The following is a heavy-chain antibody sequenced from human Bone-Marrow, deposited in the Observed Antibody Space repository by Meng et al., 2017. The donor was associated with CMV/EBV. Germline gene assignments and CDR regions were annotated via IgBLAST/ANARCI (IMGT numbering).Heavy chain of an antibody. CDR3: ARDVWGDIVVVPAAIGGS. J-gene: IGHJ5*02. V-gene: IGHV1-2*02. CDR1: GYTFTGYY. Sequence: ASVKVSCKASGYTFTGYYMHWVRQAPGQGLEWMGWINPNSGGTNYAQKFQGRVTMTRDTSISTAYMELSRLRSDDTAVYYCARDVWGDIVVVPAAIGGSWGQGKLVPVSS. CDR2: INPNSGGT. D-gene: IGHD2-2*01.